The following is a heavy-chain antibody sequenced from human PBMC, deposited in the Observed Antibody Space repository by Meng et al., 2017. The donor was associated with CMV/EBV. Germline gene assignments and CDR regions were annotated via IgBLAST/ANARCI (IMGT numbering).Heavy chain of an antibody. CDR3: ARVTSRVAGAFDY. J-gene: IGHJ4*02. Sequence: QLKLQESWSGLGSPAETLSLPCTVSGGSISSSSYSWGWIRQPPGRGLEWIGSIYYSGCTYYNPSLKSRVTISVDTSKDQFSLKLSSVTAADTAVYYCARVTSRVAGAFDYWGQGTLVTVSS. D-gene: IGHD1-14*01. CDR1: GGSISSSSYS. V-gene: IGHV4-39*07. CDR2: IYYSGCT.